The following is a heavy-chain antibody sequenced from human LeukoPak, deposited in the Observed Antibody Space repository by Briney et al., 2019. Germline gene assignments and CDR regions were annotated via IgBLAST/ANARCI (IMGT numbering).Heavy chain of an antibody. CDR2: INWNGGST. D-gene: IGHD5-12*01. V-gene: IGHV3-20*01. CDR3: ARGSGYDPNWFDP. J-gene: IGHJ5*02. Sequence: GGSLRLSCAASGFTFDDHGMSWVRQAPGKGLEWVSGINWNGGSTGYADSVKGRFTISRDNAKNSLYLQMNSLRAEDTALYHCARGSGYDPNWFDPWGQGTLVTVSS. CDR1: GFTFDDHG.